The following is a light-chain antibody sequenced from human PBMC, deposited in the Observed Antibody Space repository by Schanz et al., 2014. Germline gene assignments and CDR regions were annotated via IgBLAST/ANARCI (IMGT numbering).Light chain of an antibody. CDR2: GNS. J-gene: IGLJ3*02. V-gene: IGLV1-44*01. Sequence: QSVLTQPPSASGPPGQRVTISCSGSSSNIGSNNVNWYQHLPGAAPKLLIYGNSQRPSGVPDRFSGSKSGTSASLAISGLQSDDEADYYCSTWDDILNGQGVFGGGTKLTVL. CDR1: SSNIGSNN. CDR3: STWDDILNGQGV.